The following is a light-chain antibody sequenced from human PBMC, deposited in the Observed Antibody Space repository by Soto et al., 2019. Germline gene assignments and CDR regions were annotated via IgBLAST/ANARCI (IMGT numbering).Light chain of an antibody. J-gene: IGLJ2*01. V-gene: IGLV2-14*03. CDR1: SSDVGGYNY. Sequence: QSALTQPASVSGSPGQSITISCTGSSSDVGGYNYVSWYQHHPGKAPKFMIYDVSNRPSGVSDRFSGSKSGNTASLTISGLQAEDEADYYCTSYTSSSTLIFSGGTKLTVL. CDR2: DVS. CDR3: TSYTSSSTLI.